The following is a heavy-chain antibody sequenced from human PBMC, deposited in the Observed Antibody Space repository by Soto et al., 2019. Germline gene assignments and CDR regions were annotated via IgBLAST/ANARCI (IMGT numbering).Heavy chain of an antibody. D-gene: IGHD2-2*02. Sequence: GGSLRLSCAASGFTFDDYAMHWVRQAPGKGLEWVSGISWSSGSIGYADSVKGRFTISRDNAKNSLYLQMNSLRAEDTALYYCAKMSPDIVVVPAAIIGAFDIWGQGTMVTVSS. V-gene: IGHV3-9*01. CDR3: AKMSPDIVVVPAAIIGAFDI. CDR1: GFTFDDYA. J-gene: IGHJ3*02. CDR2: ISWSSGSI.